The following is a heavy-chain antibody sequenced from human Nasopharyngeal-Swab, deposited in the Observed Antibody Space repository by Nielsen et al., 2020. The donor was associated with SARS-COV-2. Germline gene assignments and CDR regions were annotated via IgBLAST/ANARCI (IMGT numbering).Heavy chain of an antibody. CDR1: GGSFSGYY. CDR2: INHSGST. V-gene: IGHV4-34*01. D-gene: IGHD5-18*01. Sequence: SRTLSLTCAVYGGSFSGYYWSWIRQPPGKGLEWIGEINHSGSTNYNPSLKSRVTISVDTSKNQFSLKLSSVTAADTAVYYCARVAGYSYGLAWYYYYGMDVWGQGTTVTVSS. J-gene: IGHJ6*02. CDR3: ARVAGYSYGLAWYYYYGMDV.